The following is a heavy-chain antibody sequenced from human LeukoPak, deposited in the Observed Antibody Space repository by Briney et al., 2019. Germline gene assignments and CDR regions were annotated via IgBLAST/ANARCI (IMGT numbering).Heavy chain of an antibody. D-gene: IGHD5-18*01. CDR3: ARARDTAMVLDY. CDR2: INPSGGST. V-gene: IGHV1-46*01. CDR1: GYTFTSYG. Sequence: ASVKLSCKASGYTFTSYGISWVRQAPGQGLEWMGIINPSGGSTSYAQKFQGRVTMTRDTSTSTVYMELSSLRSEDTAVYYCARARDTAMVLDYWGQGTLVTVSS. J-gene: IGHJ4*02.